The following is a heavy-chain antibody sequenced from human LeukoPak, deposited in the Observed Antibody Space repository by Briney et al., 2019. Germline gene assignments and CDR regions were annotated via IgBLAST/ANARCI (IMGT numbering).Heavy chain of an antibody. Sequence: SETLSLTCTVSGGSIINYYWSWIRQTPGKGLEWIGYIYYSGSTNYNPSLKSRVTISLDTSNNQFSPKLSSVTAADTAVYYCARGSSRFDPWGQGTLVTVSS. CDR3: ARGSSRFDP. J-gene: IGHJ5*02. D-gene: IGHD6-13*01. CDR1: GGSIINYY. V-gene: IGHV4-59*01. CDR2: IYYSGST.